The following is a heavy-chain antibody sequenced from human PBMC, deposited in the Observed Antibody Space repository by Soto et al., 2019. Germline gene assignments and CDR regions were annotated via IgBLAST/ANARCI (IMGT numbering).Heavy chain of an antibody. V-gene: IGHV1-69*13. CDR3: ARDRDYDLAY. J-gene: IGHJ4*02. Sequence: GASVKVSCKASGGTFSSYAISWVRQAPGQGLEWMGGIIPIFGTANYAQKFQGRVTITADESTITAYMELSSLRSEDTAVYYCARDRDYDLAYWGQGTLVTVSS. D-gene: IGHD3-3*01. CDR2: IIPIFGTA. CDR1: GGTFSSYA.